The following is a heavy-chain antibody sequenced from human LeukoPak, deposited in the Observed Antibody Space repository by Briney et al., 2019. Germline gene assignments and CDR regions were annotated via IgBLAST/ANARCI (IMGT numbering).Heavy chain of an antibody. CDR3: AILPRDY. CDR1: GFTFSSYW. J-gene: IGHJ4*02. V-gene: IGHV4-34*08. CDR2: INHSVST. Sequence: LRLSCAASGFTFSSYWMSWVRQAPGKGLEWIWEINHSVSTNYNPSLKSRVTISVDTSKNQFSLELSSVTAADTAVSYCAILPRDYWGQGTLVTVSS.